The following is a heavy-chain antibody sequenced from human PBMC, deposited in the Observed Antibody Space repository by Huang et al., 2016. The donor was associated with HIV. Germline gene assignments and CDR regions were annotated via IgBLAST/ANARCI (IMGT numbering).Heavy chain of an antibody. CDR3: ARYRLTGTFLDS. CDR2: INTKTGKP. V-gene: IGHV7-4-1*02. Sequence: QVQLVQSGSELQKPGASVNVSCKASGYTFTSYTLIWVRQAPVQGREWMGWINTKTGKPTYAQGFTGRFVFSLDTSVTTADLHISSLKPEDTGIYYCARYRLTGTFLDSWGQGTLVTVSS. J-gene: IGHJ4*02. D-gene: IGHD3-9*01. CDR1: GYTFTSYT.